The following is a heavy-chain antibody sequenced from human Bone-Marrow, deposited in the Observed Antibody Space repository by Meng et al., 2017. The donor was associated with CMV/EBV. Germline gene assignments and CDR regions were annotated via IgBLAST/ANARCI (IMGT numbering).Heavy chain of an antibody. CDR3: ARSDIVATIGYCSGGSCYPRSYFDY. Sequence: WVRQAPGQGLEWMGWISAYNGNTNYAQKLQGRVTMTTDTSTSTAYMELRSLRSDDTAVYYCARSDIVATIGYCSGGSCYPRSYFDYWGQGTLVTVSS. J-gene: IGHJ4*02. CDR2: ISAYNGNT. V-gene: IGHV1-18*01. D-gene: IGHD2-15*01.